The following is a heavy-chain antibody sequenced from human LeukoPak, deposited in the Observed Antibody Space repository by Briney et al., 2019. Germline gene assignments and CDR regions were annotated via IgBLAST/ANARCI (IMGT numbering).Heavy chain of an antibody. J-gene: IGHJ3*02. CDR2: INPSGGST. CDR3: AREGNWNDEYHTFDI. V-gene: IGHV1-46*01. Sequence: ASVKVSCKASGYTFTSYYMHWVRQAPGQALEWMGIINPSGGSTSYAQKFQGRVTMTRDMSTSTVYMELSSLRSEDTAVYYCAREGNWNDEYHTFDIWGQGTMVTVSS. D-gene: IGHD1-20*01. CDR1: GYTFTSYY.